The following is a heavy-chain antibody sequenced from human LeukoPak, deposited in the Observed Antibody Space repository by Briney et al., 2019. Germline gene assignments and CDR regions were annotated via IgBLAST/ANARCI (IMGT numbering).Heavy chain of an antibody. Sequence: GSGPMLVNPTQTLTLTCIFSGFSLTTSGICVNWIRQPPGKGLEWLARIDWDEDKYFDTPLKTRLTISKDTSKNQVVLRMINVDPGDTGTYYCARMGCGVYPNYFDFWGQGILVPVSS. J-gene: IGHJ4*02. CDR1: GFSLTTSGIC. D-gene: IGHD2-8*01. CDR2: IDWDEDK. V-gene: IGHV2-70*11. CDR3: ARMGCGVYPNYFDF.